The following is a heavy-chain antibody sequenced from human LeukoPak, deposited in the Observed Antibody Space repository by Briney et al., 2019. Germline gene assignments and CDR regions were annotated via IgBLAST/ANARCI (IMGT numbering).Heavy chain of an antibody. Sequence: GGSLRLSCAASGFTFSSYAMSWVRQVPGKGLEWVSVISGSGDNTYYADSVKGRFTISRDNSKNMLYLQMNSLRAEDTAVYYCAKGIKGSYCNGDCYLTYYYYGLDVWGQGTTVTVSS. CDR3: AKGIKGSYCNGDCYLTYYYYGLDV. J-gene: IGHJ6*02. CDR2: ISGSGDNT. CDR1: GFTFSSYA. D-gene: IGHD2-21*02. V-gene: IGHV3-23*01.